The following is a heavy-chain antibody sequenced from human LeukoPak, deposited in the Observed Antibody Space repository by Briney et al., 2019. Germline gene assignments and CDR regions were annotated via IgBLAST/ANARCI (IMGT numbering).Heavy chain of an antibody. CDR1: GGSFSSYY. V-gene: IGHV4-34*01. CDR2: INHRGDT. J-gene: IGHJ4*03. CDR3: ARGPTISEAGYFDY. D-gene: IGHD2-15*01. Sequence: SETLSLTCAVYGGSFSSYYWSWIRQSPGKGLEWIAEINHRGDTNYNPSVKSRVTISVDTSKNQFSLKVTSLTAADTAVYYCARGPTISEAGYFDYWGQGTLVTVSS.